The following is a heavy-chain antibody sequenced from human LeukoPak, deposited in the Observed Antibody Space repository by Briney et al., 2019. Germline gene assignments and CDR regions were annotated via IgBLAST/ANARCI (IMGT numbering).Heavy chain of an antibody. D-gene: IGHD2-2*02. CDR3: AQQKYTTAWTYWYFDL. Sequence: KTSETLSLTCTVSGGSINSSYWNWIRQPPGKSLGWIGHNYYTRNTDYNPSLKSRVTISVDRSKNQLSLQLSSVTPADTALYYCAQQKYTTAWTYWYFDLWGRGTLVTVSS. CDR2: NYYTRNT. V-gene: IGHV4-59*01. CDR1: GGSINSSY. J-gene: IGHJ2*01.